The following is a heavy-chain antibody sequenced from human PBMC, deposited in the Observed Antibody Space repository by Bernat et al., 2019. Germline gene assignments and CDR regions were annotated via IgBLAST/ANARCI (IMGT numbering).Heavy chain of an antibody. CDR3: ARIPVDYDILTGYYIFDS. V-gene: IGHV2-26*01. D-gene: IGHD3-9*01. J-gene: IGHJ4*02. CDR1: GFSRSNARRG. Sequence: QVTLKESGPVLVKPTETLTLTCTVSGFSRSNARRGVSWIRQPPGKALEWLAHIFSNDEKSYSTSLKSRLTISKDTSKSQVVLTMTNMDPVDTATYYCARIPVDYDILTGYYIFDSWGQGTLVTVSS. CDR2: IFSNDEK.